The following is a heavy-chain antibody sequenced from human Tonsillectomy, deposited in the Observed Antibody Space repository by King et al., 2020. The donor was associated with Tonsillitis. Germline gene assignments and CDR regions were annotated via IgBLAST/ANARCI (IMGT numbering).Heavy chain of an antibody. V-gene: IGHV3-53*01. CDR3: ASRPTHYDFWSGYYLSGMDV. CDR1: GFTVSSNY. Sequence: VQLVESGGGLIQPGGSLRLSCAASGFTVSSNYMSWVRQAPGKGLEWVSVIYSGGSTYYADSVKGRFTISRDNSKNTLYLQMNSLRAEDTAVYYCASRPTHYDFWSGYYLSGMDVWGQGTTVTVSS. D-gene: IGHD3-3*01. J-gene: IGHJ6*02. CDR2: IYSGGST.